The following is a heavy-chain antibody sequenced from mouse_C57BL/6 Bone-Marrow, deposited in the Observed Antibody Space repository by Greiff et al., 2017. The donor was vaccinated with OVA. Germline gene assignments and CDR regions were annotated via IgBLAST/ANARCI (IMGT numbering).Heavy chain of an antibody. CDR3: ASYFDV. Sequence: EVQLQQSGPELVKPGASVKISCKASGYTFTDYYMNWVKQSHGKSLEWIGDINPNNGGTSYNQKFKGKATLTVDKSSSTAYMELRSLTSEDSAVYYCASYFDVWGTGTTVTVSS. V-gene: IGHV1-26*01. CDR1: GYTFTDYY. J-gene: IGHJ1*03. CDR2: INPNNGGT.